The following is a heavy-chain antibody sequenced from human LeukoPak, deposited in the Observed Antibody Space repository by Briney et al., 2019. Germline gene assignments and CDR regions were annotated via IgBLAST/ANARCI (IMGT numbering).Heavy chain of an antibody. CDR3: ARTGGLFSSSWYYFDY. D-gene: IGHD6-13*01. CDR1: GGSISSSSYY. CDR2: IYHSGST. Sequence: SETLSLTCTVSGGSISSSSYYWGWIRQPPGKGLEWIGSIYHSGSTYYNPSLKSRVTISVDTSKNQFSLKLSSVTAADTAVYYCARTGGLFSSSWYYFDYWGQGTLVTVSS. J-gene: IGHJ4*02. V-gene: IGHV4-39*07.